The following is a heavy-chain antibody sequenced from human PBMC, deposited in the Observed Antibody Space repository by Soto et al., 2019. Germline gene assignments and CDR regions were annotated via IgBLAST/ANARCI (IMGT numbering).Heavy chain of an antibody. CDR3: AKAAQTRYNWNDLGNWFDH. J-gene: IGHJ5*02. D-gene: IGHD1-1*01. CDR2: IVPIFGVA. CDR1: GGTFSSYA. Sequence: QVQLVQSGAEVKKPGSSVKVSCKESGGTFSSYAIAWVRQAPGQGLEWMGGIVPIFGVANYAHKFQGRVAITADEATNTAYMELSSLRSDDTAVYYCAKAAQTRYNWNDLGNWFDHWGQGTLVTVSS. V-gene: IGHV1-69*01.